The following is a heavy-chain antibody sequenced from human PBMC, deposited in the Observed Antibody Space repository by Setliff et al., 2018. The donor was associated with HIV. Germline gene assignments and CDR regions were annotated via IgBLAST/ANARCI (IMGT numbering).Heavy chain of an antibody. CDR3: ARGQGCGGGCHYAFEM. D-gene: IGHD2-21*02. Sequence: ETLSLTCTVSGDSISSDFYWGWIRQPPGKGLEWIGSIYHSGNTYYMPSLQSRVTISVYMSKNQFSLNLNSVTAADTAVYYCARGQGCGGGCHYAFEMWGQGTMVTVSS. J-gene: IGHJ3*02. V-gene: IGHV4-38-2*02. CDR1: GDSISSDFY. CDR2: IYHSGNT.